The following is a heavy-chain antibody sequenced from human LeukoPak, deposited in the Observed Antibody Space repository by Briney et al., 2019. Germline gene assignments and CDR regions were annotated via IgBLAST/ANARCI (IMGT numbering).Heavy chain of an antibody. CDR2: ISYDGSNK. CDR3: AKDWNLFDY. J-gene: IGHJ4*02. D-gene: IGHD1-1*01. CDR1: GFTFSSYG. V-gene: IGHV3-30*18. Sequence: GGSLILSCAASGFTFSSYGMHWVRQAPGKGLEWVAVISYDGSNKYYADSVKGRFTISRDNSKNTLYLQMNSLRAEDTAVYYCAKDWNLFDYWGQGTLVTVSS.